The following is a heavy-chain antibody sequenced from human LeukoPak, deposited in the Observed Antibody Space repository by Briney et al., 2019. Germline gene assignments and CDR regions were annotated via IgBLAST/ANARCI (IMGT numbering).Heavy chain of an antibody. J-gene: IGHJ3*02. Sequence: SETLSLTCTDSGGSISSFYWSWIRQPPGKGLEYIGYISYSGTTSYNPSLKSRVTISVDTSKNQFSLKLTSVTAADTAVYYCARDKGLPQAFDIWGQGTMVTVSS. V-gene: IGHV4-59*01. CDR2: ISYSGTT. CDR1: GGSISSFY. D-gene: IGHD5/OR15-5a*01. CDR3: ARDKGLPQAFDI.